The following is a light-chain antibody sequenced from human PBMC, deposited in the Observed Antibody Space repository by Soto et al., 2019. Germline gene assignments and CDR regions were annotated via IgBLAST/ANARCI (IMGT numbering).Light chain of an antibody. CDR2: DVN. CDR1: SSDVGAYEH. Sequence: QSALTQPASVSGSPGQSVTISCTGASSDVGAYEHVSWYQQHPGRAPKLILYDVNNRPSGVSNHFSGSKSGNTASLVISGLQANDDADYYCSSYSTTNILVFGSGTKVTVL. J-gene: IGLJ1*01. V-gene: IGLV2-14*03. CDR3: SSYSTTNILV.